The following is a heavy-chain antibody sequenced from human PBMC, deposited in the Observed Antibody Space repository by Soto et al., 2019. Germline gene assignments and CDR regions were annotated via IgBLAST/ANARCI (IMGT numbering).Heavy chain of an antibody. V-gene: IGHV4-30-4*01. D-gene: IGHD2-2*01. Sequence: SETLSLTCSVSGGSISSGYYYWSWIRQPPGKGLEWIGNIYYSGDTYYNPSLKSRLIISIDTSKNQFSLKLSSVTAADTAVYYCETRGYYYYYGMDVWGQGTTVTVSS. CDR3: ETRGYYYYYGMDV. J-gene: IGHJ6*02. CDR1: GGSISSGYYY. CDR2: IYYSGDT.